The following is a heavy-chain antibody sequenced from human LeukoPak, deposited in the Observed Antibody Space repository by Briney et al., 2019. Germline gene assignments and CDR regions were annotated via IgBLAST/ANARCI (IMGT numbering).Heavy chain of an antibody. CDR2: INSDGSTT. CDR1: GFTFSSYW. D-gene: IGHD1-26*01. Sequence: PGGSLRLSCAASGFTFSSYWMHWVRQAPGKGLVWVSRINSDGSTTNYADSVKGRFTISRDNAKNTLDLQMNSLRAEDTAVYYCARRSRGSPPYYFDYWGQGTLVTVSS. V-gene: IGHV3-74*01. J-gene: IGHJ4*02. CDR3: ARRSRGSPPYYFDY.